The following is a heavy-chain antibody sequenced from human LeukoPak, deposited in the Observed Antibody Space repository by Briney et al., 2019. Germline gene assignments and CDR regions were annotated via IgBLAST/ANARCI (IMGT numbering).Heavy chain of an antibody. CDR2: IYYSGST. V-gene: IGHV4-31*03. J-gene: IGHJ5*02. Sequence: SETLSLTSTVSGGSISSGGYYWSWIRQHPVKGLEWIGYIYYSGSTYYNPSLKSRVTISVDTSKNQFSLKLSSVTAADTAVYYCARDPGGITGSSKWFDPWGQGTLVTVSS. CDR3: ARDPGGITGSSKWFDP. CDR1: GGSISSGGYY. D-gene: IGHD1-20*01.